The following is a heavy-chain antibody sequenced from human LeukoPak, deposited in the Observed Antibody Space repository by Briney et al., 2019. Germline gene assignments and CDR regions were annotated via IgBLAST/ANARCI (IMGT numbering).Heavy chain of an antibody. CDR3: AKDTVKVSTIRRVPHYMDV. J-gene: IGHJ6*03. CDR1: GFTFSSYA. D-gene: IGHD5/OR15-5a*01. V-gene: IGHV3-23*01. CDR2: ISGSGGST. Sequence: GGSLRLSCAASGFTFSSYAMSWVRQAPGKGLEWVSAISGSGGSTYYADSVKGRFTISRDNSKNTLYLQMNSLRAEDTAVYYCAKDTVKVSTIRRVPHYMDVWGKGTTVTISS.